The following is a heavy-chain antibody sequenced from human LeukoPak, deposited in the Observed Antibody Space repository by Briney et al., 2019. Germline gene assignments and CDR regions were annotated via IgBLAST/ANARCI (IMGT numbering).Heavy chain of an antibody. CDR3: ARDDVDTGIGDY. D-gene: IGHD5-18*01. CDR2: INHNGNVN. CDR1: GFTFSSYW. J-gene: IGHJ4*02. V-gene: IGHV3-7*03. Sequence: GGSLRLSCAASGFTFSSYWMNWARQAPGKGLEWVASINHNGNVNYYVDSVKGRFTISRDNAENSLYLQMNSLRAEDTAVYYCARDDVDTGIGDYWGQGTLVTVSS.